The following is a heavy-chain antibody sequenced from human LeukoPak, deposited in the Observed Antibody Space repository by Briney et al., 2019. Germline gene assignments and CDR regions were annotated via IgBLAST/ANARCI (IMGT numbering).Heavy chain of an antibody. CDR2: INHSGST. CDR3: ARLRVRVYVWGSPDAFDI. V-gene: IGHV4-34*01. Sequence: SETLSLTCAVYGGSFSGYYWSWIRQPPGKGLEWIGEINHSGSTNYNPSLKSRVTISVDTSKNQFSLKLSSVTAADTAVYYCARLRVRVYVWGSPDAFDIWGQGTMVTVSS. D-gene: IGHD3-16*01. J-gene: IGHJ3*02. CDR1: GGSFSGYY.